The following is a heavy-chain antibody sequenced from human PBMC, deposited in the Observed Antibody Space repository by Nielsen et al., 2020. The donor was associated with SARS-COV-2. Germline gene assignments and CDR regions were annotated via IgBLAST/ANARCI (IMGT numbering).Heavy chain of an antibody. V-gene: IGHV3-20*01. Sequence: GGSLRLSCAASGFTFDDYGMSWVRKAPGKGLEWVSGINWNGGSTGYADSGKGRFTISRDNAKNSLYLQMNSLRAEDTALYHCARDSYRLLWFGNPGYFDLWGRGTLVTVSS. J-gene: IGHJ2*01. CDR1: GFTFDDYG. D-gene: IGHD3-10*01. CDR2: INWNGGST. CDR3: ARDSYRLLWFGNPGYFDL.